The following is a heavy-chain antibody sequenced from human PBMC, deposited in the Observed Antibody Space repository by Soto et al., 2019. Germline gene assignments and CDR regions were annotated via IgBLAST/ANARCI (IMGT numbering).Heavy chain of an antibody. V-gene: IGHV1-69*02. D-gene: IGHD4-17*01. CDR1: GGTFSSYT. CDR2: IFPILGIA. J-gene: IGHJ4*02. CDR3: ARASGDYIGKIDY. Sequence: GASVKVSCKASGGTFSSYTISWVRQAPGQGLEWMGRIFPILGIANYAQKFQGRVTITADKSTSTAYMELSSLRSEDTAVYYCARASGDYIGKIDYWRQGTLVTVSS.